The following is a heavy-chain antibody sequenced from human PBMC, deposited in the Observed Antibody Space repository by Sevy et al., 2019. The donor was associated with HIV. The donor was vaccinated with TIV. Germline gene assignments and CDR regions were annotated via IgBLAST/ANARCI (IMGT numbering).Heavy chain of an antibody. V-gene: IGHV1-18*04. Sequence: DTVKVSCKASGYTFTSYGISWVRQAPRQGLERTGWISAYNGNTNYPQKLQGRVTMTTDISTSTAYMELRSLRSDDTAVYYCARVNLEIAAAGYYYYYMDVWGKGTTVSVSS. D-gene: IGHD6-13*01. CDR1: GYTFTSYG. CDR2: ISAYNGNT. J-gene: IGHJ6*03. CDR3: ARVNLEIAAAGYYYYYMDV.